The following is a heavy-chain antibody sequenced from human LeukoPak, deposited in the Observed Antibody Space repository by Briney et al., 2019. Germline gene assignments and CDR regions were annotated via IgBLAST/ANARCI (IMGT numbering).Heavy chain of an antibody. D-gene: IGHD3-22*01. CDR3: AKGRYLDSSGYPIDY. Sequence: GGSLRLSCAASGFTFSSYAMSWVRQAPGKGLEWVSAISGSGGSAYYADSVKGRFTISRDNSKNTLYLQMDSLRPEDTALYYCAKGRYLDSSGYPIDYWGQGTLVTVSS. CDR1: GFTFSSYA. CDR2: ISGSGGSA. V-gene: IGHV3-23*01. J-gene: IGHJ4*02.